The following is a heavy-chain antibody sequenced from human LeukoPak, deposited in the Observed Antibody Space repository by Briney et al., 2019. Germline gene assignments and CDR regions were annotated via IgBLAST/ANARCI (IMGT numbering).Heavy chain of an antibody. Sequence: GGSLRLSCAASGFTFSSYAMSWVRQAPGKGLEWVSGISGSGDNTYYADSVKGRFTIFRDNSKNTLYVQVNSLGTEDTAAYYCAKGSYYDSSGSFYFDYWGQGTLVTVSS. CDR2: ISGSGDNT. CDR1: GFTFSSYA. D-gene: IGHD3-22*01. J-gene: IGHJ4*02. V-gene: IGHV3-23*01. CDR3: AKGSYYDSSGSFYFDY.